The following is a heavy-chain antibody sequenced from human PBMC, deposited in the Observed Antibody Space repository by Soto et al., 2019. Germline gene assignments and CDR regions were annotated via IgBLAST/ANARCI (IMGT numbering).Heavy chain of an antibody. CDR2: ISDSGTSA. D-gene: IGHD3-9*01. CDR1: GFTFRSYT. J-gene: IGHJ5*02. CDR3: AKDADVLRNFDWSYYFDA. Sequence: SGGSLRLSCVGSGFTFRSYTMSWVRQAPGKGLEWVSGISDSGTSASYADSVKGRFTISRDNSKNTLYLDLKGLRAEDTAMYYCAKDADVLRNFDWSYYFDAWGQGAPVTVSS. V-gene: IGHV3-23*01.